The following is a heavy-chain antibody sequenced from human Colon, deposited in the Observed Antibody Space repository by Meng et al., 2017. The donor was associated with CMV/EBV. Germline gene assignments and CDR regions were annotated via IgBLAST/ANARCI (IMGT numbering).Heavy chain of an antibody. V-gene: IGHV3-23*01. Sequence: SCAASGFTFRNYAMTWVRRAPGRGLEAVSSISDSGDRTYYEDSVRGRFTISRDNSKDTLYLQMNSLRAEDTAIYYCARIFGHAAGHYYHALDVWGQGTTVTVSS. D-gene: IGHD3-3*01. CDR1: GFTFRNYA. CDR2: ISDSGDRT. J-gene: IGHJ6*02. CDR3: ARIFGHAAGHYYHALDV.